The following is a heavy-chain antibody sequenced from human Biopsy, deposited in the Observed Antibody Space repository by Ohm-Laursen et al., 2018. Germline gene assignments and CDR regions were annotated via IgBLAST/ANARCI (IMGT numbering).Heavy chain of an antibody. CDR1: AASVSGGTFY. J-gene: IGHJ2*01. CDR3: ARHAPSYSGSYWRYFDL. V-gene: IGHV4-61*03. D-gene: IGHD1-26*01. CDR2: IYYTGRT. Sequence: GTLSLTCTVSAASVSGGTFYWSWIRQPPGKGLEWIGDIYYTGRTNYNPSLKSRVTISVDPSMNHPSLRLTSVPAADTAVYYCARHAPSYSGSYWRYFDLWGRGTLVTVSS.